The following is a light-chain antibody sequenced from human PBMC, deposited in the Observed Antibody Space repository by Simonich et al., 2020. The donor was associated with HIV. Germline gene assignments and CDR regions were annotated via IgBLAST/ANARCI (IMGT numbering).Light chain of an antibody. V-gene: IGLV2-14*02. CDR3: SSYTSSSTWV. CDR1: SSDVGLYNL. CDR2: QGT. J-gene: IGLJ3*02. Sequence: QSALTQPASVSGSPGQSITISCTGTSSDVGLYNLVAWYQHHPGKAPKLMIYQGTQRPSGVSNRFSGSKSGTTASLTISGLQAEDEADYYCSSYTSSSTWVFGGGTKLTVL.